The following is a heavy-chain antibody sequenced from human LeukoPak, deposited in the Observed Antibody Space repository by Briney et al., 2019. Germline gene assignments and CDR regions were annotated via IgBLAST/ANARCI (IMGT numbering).Heavy chain of an antibody. D-gene: IGHD6-19*01. CDR3: AREGIAVGSRWFDP. CDR1: GYTFTGYY. Sequence: ASVKVSCTAPGYTFTGYYMHWVRQAPGQGLEWMGWINPNSGGTNYAQKFQGRVTMTRDTPISTAYMELSRLRSDDTAVYYCAREGIAVGSRWFDPWGQGTLVTVSS. J-gene: IGHJ5*02. V-gene: IGHV1-2*02. CDR2: INPNSGGT.